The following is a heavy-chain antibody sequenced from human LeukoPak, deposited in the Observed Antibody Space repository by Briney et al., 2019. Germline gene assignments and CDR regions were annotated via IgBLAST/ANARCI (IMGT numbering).Heavy chain of an antibody. CDR2: ISYDGSNK. J-gene: IGHJ3*02. D-gene: IGHD6-13*01. CDR3: ARDWPSEWQHLPDYDAVDI. Sequence: GGSLRLSCAASGFTFSSYGMHWVRQAPGKGLEWVAVISYDGSNKYYADSVKGRFTISRDNSKNTLYLQMNSLRAEDTAVYYCARDWPSEWQHLPDYDAVDIWGQGTMVTVSS. CDR1: GFTFSSYG. V-gene: IGHV3-30*03.